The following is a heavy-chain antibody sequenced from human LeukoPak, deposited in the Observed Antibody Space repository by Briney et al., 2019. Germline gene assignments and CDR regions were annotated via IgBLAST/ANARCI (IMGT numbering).Heavy chain of an antibody. CDR3: ASVNDYGDPLPRYMDV. V-gene: IGHV4-34*01. Sequence: SETLSLTCGVYGVASSGNYWSWIRQSPGRGLEWIGEINHSGSTNYNPSLKSRVTISVDKSKNQFSLKLSSVTAADTAVYYCASVNDYGDPLPRYMDVWGKGTAVTVSS. J-gene: IGHJ6*03. D-gene: IGHD4-17*01. CDR1: GVASSGNY. CDR2: INHSGST.